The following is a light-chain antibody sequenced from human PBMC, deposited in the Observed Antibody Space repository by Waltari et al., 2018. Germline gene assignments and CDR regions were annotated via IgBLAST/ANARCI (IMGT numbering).Light chain of an antibody. J-gene: IGKJ2*01. Sequence: DIQMTQSPSSLSASVGDRVTITCRASQSISSYLNWYQQKPGKAPKLLIYAASSLQSGVPSRFSGSGSGTDFTLTSSSLQPEEFAAYYCQQSYSTPYTFGQGTNLEIK. CDR3: QQSYSTPYT. V-gene: IGKV1-39*01. CDR1: QSISSY. CDR2: AAS.